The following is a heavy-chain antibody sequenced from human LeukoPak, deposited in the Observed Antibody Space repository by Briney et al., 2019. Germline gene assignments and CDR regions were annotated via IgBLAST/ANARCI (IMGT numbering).Heavy chain of an antibody. V-gene: IGHV4-59*01. J-gene: IGHJ4*02. CDR3: VREGYDSSGYYLDS. CDR1: GGSIKGYY. D-gene: IGHD3-22*01. CDR2: IHSSGST. Sequence: SETLSLTCTVSGGSIKGYYWSWFRQPPGKGLEWFGWIHSSGSTEDNPSLKSRVTMSIDTSKNQISLKLYSVTAADTAVYYCVREGYDSSGYYLDSWGQGTLVTVSS.